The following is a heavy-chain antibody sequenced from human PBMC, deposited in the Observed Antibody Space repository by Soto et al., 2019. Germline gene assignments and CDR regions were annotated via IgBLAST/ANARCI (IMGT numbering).Heavy chain of an antibody. CDR2: IYYSGST. CDR3: ARDPGFGVVMHAFDI. Sequence: LETLSLTCTVSGGSISSSSYYWGWLRQPPGKGLEWIGYIYYSGSTYYNPSLKSRVTISVDTSKNQFSLKLGSVTAADTAVYYCARDPGFGVVMHAFDIWGQGTMVTVSS. J-gene: IGHJ3*02. V-gene: IGHV4-39*07. D-gene: IGHD3-3*01. CDR1: GGSISSSSYY.